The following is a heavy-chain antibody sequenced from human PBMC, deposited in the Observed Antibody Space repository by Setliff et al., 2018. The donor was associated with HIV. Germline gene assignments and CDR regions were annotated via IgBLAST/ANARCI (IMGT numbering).Heavy chain of an antibody. V-gene: IGHV4-59*01. D-gene: IGHD3-22*01. CDR3: ARGDDFHDGSGYYYP. CDR1: GGSIGLYY. J-gene: IGHJ5*02. CDR2: IYDSHFT. Sequence: PSATLSLTCTVSGGSIGLYYWSWIRQPPGKGLEWIGYIYDSHFTNYSPSLQSRVAISVDTSRNQLSLKLDSVTAADTAVYYCARGDDFHDGSGYYYPWGQGTLVTVSS.